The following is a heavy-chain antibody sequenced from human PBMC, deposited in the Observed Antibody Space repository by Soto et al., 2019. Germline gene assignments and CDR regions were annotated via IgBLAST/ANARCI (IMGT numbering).Heavy chain of an antibody. CDR3: AKDWGDRNSSTPAGLIGFDP. V-gene: IGHV3-23*01. CDR1: GFTFSSYA. J-gene: IGHJ5*02. CDR2: ISGSGGST. Sequence: EVQLLESGGGLVQPGGSLRLSCAASGFTFSSYAMSWVRQAPGKGLEWVSSISGSGGSTYYADSVKGRFTISRDNYKNKTNHEMNRLRAEATAIYYCAKDWGDRNSSTPAGLIGFDPWGQGTLVTVSS. D-gene: IGHD6-13*01.